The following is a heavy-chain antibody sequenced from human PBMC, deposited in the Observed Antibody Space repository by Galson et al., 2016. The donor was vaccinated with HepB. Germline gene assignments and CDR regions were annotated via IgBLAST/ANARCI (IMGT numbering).Heavy chain of an antibody. J-gene: IGHJ4*02. Sequence: SLRLSCAASGFIFSNYPMHWVRQPPGKGLEWVAIVSYDGSNKYYAGSAKGRFTISRDNSKNTLSLQMNSLRAEDTAVYYCARADMVPTSPFDSWGQGTLVTVSS. CDR1: GFIFSNYP. V-gene: IGHV3-30*04. CDR2: VSYDGSNK. D-gene: IGHD5-12*01. CDR3: ARADMVPTSPFDS.